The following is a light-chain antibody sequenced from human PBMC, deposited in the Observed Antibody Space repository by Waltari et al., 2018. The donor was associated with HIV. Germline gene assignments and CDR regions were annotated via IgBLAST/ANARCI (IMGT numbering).Light chain of an antibody. CDR2: VKSDGRH. V-gene: IGLV4-69*01. CDR3: QTWGAGIVV. CDR1: SGHSPYA. Sequence: QLVLTQSPSASASLGASVKLTCRLSSGHSPYAIAGPQHQPAKGPRFLMKVKSDGRHRKGDEIPDRFSGSASGPERYLTISSLQSEDEGDYYCQTWGAGIVVFGGGTKLSVL. J-gene: IGLJ2*01.